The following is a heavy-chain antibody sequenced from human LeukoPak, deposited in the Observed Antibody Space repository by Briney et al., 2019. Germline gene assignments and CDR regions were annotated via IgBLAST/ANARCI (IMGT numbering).Heavy chain of an antibody. V-gene: IGHV3-33*08. D-gene: IGHD3-16*01. Sequence: RGSLRLSCAASGFTFSSYAMSWVRQAPGKGLEWVAVILNDGSQEKYADSVKGRFTISRDNSKNTLFLQMNSLRAEDTAVYYCARDDALGDNALDIWGQGTMVTVSS. CDR3: ARDDALGDNALDI. J-gene: IGHJ3*02. CDR1: GFTFSSYA. CDR2: ILNDGSQE.